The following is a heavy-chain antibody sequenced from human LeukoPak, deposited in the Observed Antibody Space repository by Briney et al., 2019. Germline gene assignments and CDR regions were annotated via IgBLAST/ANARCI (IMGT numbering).Heavy chain of an antibody. Sequence: ASVKVSCKASGYIFTSYGISWVRQAPGQGLEWMGWISAHNGNTNSAQKLRGRVTMTTDTSTSTAHMELRSLRSDDTAVYYCARDPCSGGSCHDALDIWGQGTTVTVSS. D-gene: IGHD2-15*01. V-gene: IGHV1-18*01. J-gene: IGHJ3*02. CDR3: ARDPCSGGSCHDALDI. CDR1: GYIFTSYG. CDR2: ISAHNGNT.